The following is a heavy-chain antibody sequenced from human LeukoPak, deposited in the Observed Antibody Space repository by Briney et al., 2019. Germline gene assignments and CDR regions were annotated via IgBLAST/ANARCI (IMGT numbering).Heavy chain of an antibody. CDR2: INPNSGGT. CDR3: ARDSSSWYANWFDP. V-gene: IGHV1-2*02. D-gene: IGHD6-13*01. J-gene: IGHJ5*02. Sequence: ASVTVSCKASGYTFTGYYMHWVRQAPGQGLEWMGWINPNSGGTNYAQKFQGRVTMTRDTSISTAYMELSRLRSDDTAVYYCARDSSSWYANWFDPWGQGTLVTVSS. CDR1: GYTFTGYY.